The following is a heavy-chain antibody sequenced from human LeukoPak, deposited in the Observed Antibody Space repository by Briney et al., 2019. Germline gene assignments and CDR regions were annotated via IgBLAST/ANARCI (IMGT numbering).Heavy chain of an antibody. D-gene: IGHD2-15*01. CDR3: AAQDVNWFDP. J-gene: IGHJ5*02. Sequence: SETLSLTCAVSGGSIARSHYYWSWTRQHPGKGLEWIGYIYYSGSTYYNPSLKSRVTISVDTSKNQFSLKLSSVTAADTAVYYCAAQDVNWFDPWGQGTLVTVSS. CDR1: GGSIARSHYY. CDR2: IYYSGST. V-gene: IGHV4-31*11.